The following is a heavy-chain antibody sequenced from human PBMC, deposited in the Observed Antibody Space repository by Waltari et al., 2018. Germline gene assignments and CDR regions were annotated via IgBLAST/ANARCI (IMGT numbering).Heavy chain of an antibody. J-gene: IGHJ4*02. CDR1: GGSFSGYY. Sequence: QVQLQQWGAGLLKPSETLSLTCAVYGGSFSGYYWSWIRQPPGKGLEWIGEINHSGSTNYNPSLKSRVTRSVDTSKNQFSLKLSSVTAADTAVYYCARGRGRVWQQLPYFDYWGQGTLVTVSS. CDR3: ARGRGRVWQQLPYFDY. V-gene: IGHV4-34*01. CDR2: INHSGST. D-gene: IGHD6-13*01.